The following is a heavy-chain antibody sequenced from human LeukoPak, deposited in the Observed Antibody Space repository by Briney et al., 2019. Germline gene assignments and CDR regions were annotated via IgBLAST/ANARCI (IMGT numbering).Heavy chain of an antibody. D-gene: IGHD6-13*01. Sequence: PSETLSHTCTVSGGSSSSGSHFWSWIRQPAGKGLEWIGRIYFSGSTSYNPSLKSRVTISVDTSRTQFSLKLSSVTAADTAIYYCAKRDSSPGAFDIWGQGTMVTVSS. CDR2: IYFSGST. CDR3: AKRDSSPGAFDI. CDR1: GGSSSSGSHF. J-gene: IGHJ3*02. V-gene: IGHV4-61*02.